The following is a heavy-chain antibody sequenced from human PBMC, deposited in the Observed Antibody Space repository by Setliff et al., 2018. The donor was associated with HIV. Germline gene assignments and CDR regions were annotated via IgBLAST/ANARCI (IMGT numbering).Heavy chain of an antibody. CDR2: IYGGGSST. Sequence: GGSLRLSCAASGFTFSNYAMSWVRQAPGKGLEWVSVIYGGGSSTYYADSVKGRFTISRDNSKNTLYLQMNSLRAEDTAVYFCARGRGESRTNYFDYWGQGSLVTVS. CDR1: GFTFSNYA. J-gene: IGHJ4*02. V-gene: IGHV3-23*03. CDR3: ARGRGESRTNYFDY.